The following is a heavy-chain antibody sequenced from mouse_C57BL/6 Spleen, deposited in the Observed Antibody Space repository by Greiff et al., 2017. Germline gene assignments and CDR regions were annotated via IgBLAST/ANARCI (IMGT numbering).Heavy chain of an antibody. CDR2: ISDGGSYT. D-gene: IGHD6-1*01. V-gene: IGHV5-4*01. J-gene: IGHJ3*01. Sequence: EVQVVESGGGLVKPGGSLKLSCAASGFTFSSYAMSWVRQTPEKRLEWVATISDGGSYTYYPDNVKGRFTISRDNAKNNLYLQMSHLKSEDTAMYYCARDDATGFAYWGQGTLVTVSA. CDR1: GFTFSSYA. CDR3: ARDDATGFAY.